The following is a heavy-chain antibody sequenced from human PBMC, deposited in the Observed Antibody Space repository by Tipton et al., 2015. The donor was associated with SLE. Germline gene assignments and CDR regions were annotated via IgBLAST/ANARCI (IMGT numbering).Heavy chain of an antibody. V-gene: IGHV4-4*02. CDR2: IYRSGST. Sequence: SWVRQAPGKGLEWVGEIYRSGSTTYNPSLESRVTISIDKSKNQFSLKLSSVTAADTAVYYCASNYYGGSGFYYYYFDSWGQGTLVTVSS. CDR3: ASNYYGGSGFYYYYFDS. D-gene: IGHD3-22*01. J-gene: IGHJ4*02.